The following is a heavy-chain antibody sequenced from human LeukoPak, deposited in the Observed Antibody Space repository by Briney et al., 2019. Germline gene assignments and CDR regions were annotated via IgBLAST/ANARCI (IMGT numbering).Heavy chain of an antibody. CDR3: ATAGYCSGGNCYGFDH. V-gene: IGHV3-15*01. J-gene: IGHJ4*02. CDR2: IKSKMDGGTI. Sequence: GGSLRLSCAASGFTFNTAWMNWVRQAPGKGLEWVGRIKSKMDGGTIDYVAPVKGRFTISREDSKNAVYLQMNSLKTDDTAVYYCATAGYCSGGNCYGFDHWGQGTLVTVSS. D-gene: IGHD2-15*01. CDR1: GFTFNTAW.